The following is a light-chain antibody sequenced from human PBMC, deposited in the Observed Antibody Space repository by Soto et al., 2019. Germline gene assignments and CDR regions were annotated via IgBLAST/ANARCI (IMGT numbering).Light chain of an antibody. V-gene: IGLV2-8*01. J-gene: IGLJ2*01. CDR1: SSDVGGYNY. CDR3: SSYAGSNNPVV. Sequence: ALTQPPSASGSPGQSVTISCTGTSSDVGGYNYVSWYQQHPGKAPKLMIYEVSKRPSGVPDRFSGSKSGNTASLTVSGLQAEDEADYYCSSYAGSNNPVVFGGGTKLTVL. CDR2: EVS.